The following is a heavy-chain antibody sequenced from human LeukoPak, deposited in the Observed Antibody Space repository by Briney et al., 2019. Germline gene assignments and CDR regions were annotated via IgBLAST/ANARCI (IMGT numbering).Heavy chain of an antibody. CDR3: ARDRQQLVPHFDY. CDR1: GGTFSSYA. J-gene: IGHJ4*02. Sequence: SVEVSCRASGGTFSSYAISWVRQAPGQGLEWMGRIIPILGIANYAQKFQGRVTITADKSTSTAYMELSSLRSEDTAVYYCARDRQQLVPHFDYWGQGTLVTVST. D-gene: IGHD6-13*01. CDR2: IIPILGIA. V-gene: IGHV1-69*04.